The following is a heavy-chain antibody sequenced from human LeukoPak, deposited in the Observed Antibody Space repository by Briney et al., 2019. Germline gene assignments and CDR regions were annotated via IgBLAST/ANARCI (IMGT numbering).Heavy chain of an antibody. V-gene: IGHV3-23*01. CDR3: GRDPNGDYVGAFDF. Sequence: GGSLRLSCEGSGFTLTNYALTWVRQAPGKGLEWVSSIRGSGEGTSYADSVKGRFTMSRDNSKSTLYLQMNSLRAGDTVVYYCGRDPNGDYVGAFDFWGQGTLVTVSS. D-gene: IGHD4-17*01. CDR1: GFTLTNYA. CDR2: IRGSGEGT. J-gene: IGHJ3*01.